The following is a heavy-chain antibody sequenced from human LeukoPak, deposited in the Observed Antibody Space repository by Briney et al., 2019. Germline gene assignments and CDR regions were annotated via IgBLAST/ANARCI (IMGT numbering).Heavy chain of an antibody. J-gene: IGHJ5*02. CDR3: AKAGSGSYHNNWFDP. Sequence: GGSLRLSCAASGFTFDDYAMHWVRQGPGKGLEWVSGISWNGGFIGYADSVRGRFTISRDNAKNSLYLQMDSPRDEDTALYYCAKAGSGSYHNNWFDPWGQGTLVTVSS. CDR2: ISWNGGFI. CDR1: GFTFDDYA. V-gene: IGHV3-9*01. D-gene: IGHD1-26*01.